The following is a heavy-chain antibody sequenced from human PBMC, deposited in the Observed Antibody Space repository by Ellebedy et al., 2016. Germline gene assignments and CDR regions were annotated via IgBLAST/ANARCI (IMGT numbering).Heavy chain of an antibody. J-gene: IGHJ6*02. CDR1: GGSISSGGYY. CDR3: ARRVYYGSGSYLLRSAYYYYYGMDV. CDR2: IYYSGST. Sequence: SETLSLXXTVSGGSISSGGYYCSWIRQHPGKGLEWIGYIYYSGSTYYNPSLKSRVTISVDTSKNQFSLKLSSVTAADTAVYYCARRVYYGSGSYLLRSAYYYYYGMDVWGQGTTVTVSS. V-gene: IGHV4-31*03. D-gene: IGHD3-10*01.